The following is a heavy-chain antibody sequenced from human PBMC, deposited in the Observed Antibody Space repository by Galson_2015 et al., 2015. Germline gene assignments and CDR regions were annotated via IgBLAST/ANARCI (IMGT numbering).Heavy chain of an antibody. CDR1: GFTFSSYW. J-gene: IGHJ4*02. Sequence: SLRLSCAASGFTFSSYWMYWVRQAPGKGLVWVAHINRDGSSTSYADSAKGRFTISRDNAKNMLYLQMNSLRAEDTAVYYCARDPERGDGYVLDYWGQGTLVTVSS. D-gene: IGHD5-24*01. V-gene: IGHV3-74*01. CDR2: INRDGSST. CDR3: ARDPERGDGYVLDY.